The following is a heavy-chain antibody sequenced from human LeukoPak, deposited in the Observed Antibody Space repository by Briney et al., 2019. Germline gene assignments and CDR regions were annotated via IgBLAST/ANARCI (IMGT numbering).Heavy chain of an antibody. V-gene: IGHV5-51*01. D-gene: IGHD1-14*01. Sequence: GESLKISCEGSGYSFSSYWIAWVRQMPGQGLEWIGVVYPADSDTRYSRSFQGQVTISVDKSLKTAYMQWSHLKASHTAMSSCARPGEPDLAGYIQHRGQGTLVTVSS. CDR1: GYSFSSYW. CDR3: ARPGEPDLAGYIQH. CDR2: VYPADSDT. J-gene: IGHJ1*01.